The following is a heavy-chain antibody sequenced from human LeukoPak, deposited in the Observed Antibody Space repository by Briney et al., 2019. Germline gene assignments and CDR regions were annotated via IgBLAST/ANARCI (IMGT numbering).Heavy chain of an antibody. Sequence: ASVKVSCKASGYTFTSYGISWVRQAPGQGLEWMGWINPNSGGTNYAQKFQGRVTMTRDTSISTAYMELSRLRSDDTAVYYCAREQSDCSGGSCYYYYMDVWGKGTTVTVSS. J-gene: IGHJ6*03. CDR2: INPNSGGT. CDR1: GYTFTSYG. V-gene: IGHV1-2*02. D-gene: IGHD2-15*01. CDR3: AREQSDCSGGSCYYYYMDV.